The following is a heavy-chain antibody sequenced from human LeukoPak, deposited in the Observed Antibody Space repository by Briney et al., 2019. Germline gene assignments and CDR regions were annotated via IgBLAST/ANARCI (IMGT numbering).Heavy chain of an antibody. Sequence: GSLTLSCAASGFTFSSAWMTWVRQAPGKGLEWFGRIKSKTDGGTADYAAPVKGGFTISRDDSKNTLYLQMNSLKTEDTAVYYCATALSHVFDYWARGPWSPSPQ. CDR3: ATALSHVFDY. CDR2: IKSKTDGGTA. V-gene: IGHV3-15*01. J-gene: IGHJ4*02. CDR1: GFTFSSAW.